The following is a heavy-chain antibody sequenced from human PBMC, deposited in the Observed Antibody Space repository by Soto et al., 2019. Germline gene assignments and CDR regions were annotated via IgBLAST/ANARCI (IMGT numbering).Heavy chain of an antibody. CDR1: GGSISSSSYY. CDR3: ANGYYDFRY. CDR2: IYYSGST. J-gene: IGHJ4*02. D-gene: IGHD3-3*01. Sequence: PSETLSLTCTVSGGSISSSSYYWGWIRQPPGKGLEWIGSIYYSGSTYYNPSLKSRVTMSEETSKNQFSLKLRSMTAADTAVYYCANGYYDFRYWGQGTLVTVSS. V-gene: IGHV4-39*01.